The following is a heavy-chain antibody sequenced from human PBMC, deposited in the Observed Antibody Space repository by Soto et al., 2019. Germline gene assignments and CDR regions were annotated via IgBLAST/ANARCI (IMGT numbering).Heavy chain of an antibody. CDR1: GFTFSSYA. J-gene: IGHJ4*02. Sequence: GGSLRLSCAASGFTFSSYALSWVRQAPGKGLEWVSALSGTADSADYADSVKGRFTISRDDSKTTLFLHMSSLRAEDTAVYYCAKDSGNYGSGSFSHWGQGTLVTVSS. V-gene: IGHV3-23*01. CDR3: AKDSGNYGSGSFSH. CDR2: LSGTADSA. D-gene: IGHD3-10*01.